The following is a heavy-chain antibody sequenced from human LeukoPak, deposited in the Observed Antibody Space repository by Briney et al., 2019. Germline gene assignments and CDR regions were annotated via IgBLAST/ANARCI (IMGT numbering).Heavy chain of an antibody. D-gene: IGHD5-24*01. CDR3: ARGEEKATITALDS. Sequence: KTGGSLRLSCAASGFTFSNYDMHWVRQAPGKGLEWVSAIGSSSSYIYYAGSIKGRFTISRDNAENSLYLQMNSLRAVDTAVYFCARGEEKATITALDSWGQGTLVTVSS. CDR2: IGSSSSYI. J-gene: IGHJ4*02. CDR1: GFTFSNYD. V-gene: IGHV3-21*01.